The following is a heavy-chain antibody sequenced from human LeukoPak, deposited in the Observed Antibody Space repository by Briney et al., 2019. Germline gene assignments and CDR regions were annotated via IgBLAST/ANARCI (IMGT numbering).Heavy chain of an antibody. J-gene: IGHJ5*02. D-gene: IGHD3-3*01. V-gene: IGHV1-69*04. Sequence: GASVNVSCKASGGTFSSYAISWVRRAPGQGLEWMGRIIPILGIANYAQKFQGRVTITADKSTSTAYMELRSLRSDDTAVYYCARVWVTIFGVVKNWFDPWGQGTLVTVSS. CDR1: GGTFSSYA. CDR3: ARVWVTIFGVVKNWFDP. CDR2: IIPILGIA.